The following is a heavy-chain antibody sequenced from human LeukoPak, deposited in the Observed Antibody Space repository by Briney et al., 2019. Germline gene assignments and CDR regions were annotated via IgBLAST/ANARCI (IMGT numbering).Heavy chain of an antibody. V-gene: IGHV3-53*05. Sequence: GGSLRLSCAASGFTVSSNYMSWVRQAPGKGLEWVSVIYSGGSTYYADSVKGRFTISRDNSKNTLYLQMNSLRAEDTAVYYCARVGIAAAGTKNRNYFDYWGQGTLVTVSS. D-gene: IGHD6-13*01. J-gene: IGHJ4*02. CDR3: ARVGIAAAGTKNRNYFDY. CDR2: IYSGGST. CDR1: GFTVSSNY.